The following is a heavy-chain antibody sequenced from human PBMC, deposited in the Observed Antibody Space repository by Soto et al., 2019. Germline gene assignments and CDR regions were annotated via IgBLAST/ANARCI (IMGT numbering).Heavy chain of an antibody. CDR3: AKVGGYDFWSGSPYFDY. J-gene: IGHJ4*02. CDR2: ISGSGGST. CDR1: GFTFSSYA. D-gene: IGHD3-3*01. V-gene: IGHV3-23*01. Sequence: GGSLRLSCAASGFTFSSYAMSWVRQAPGKGLEWVSAISGSGGSTYYADSVKGRFTISRDNSKNTLYLQMNSLRAEDTAVYYCAKVGGYDFWSGSPYFDYWGQGTLVTVSS.